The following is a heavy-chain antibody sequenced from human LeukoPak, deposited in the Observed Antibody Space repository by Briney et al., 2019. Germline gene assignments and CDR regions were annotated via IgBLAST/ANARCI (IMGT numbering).Heavy chain of an antibody. V-gene: IGHV4-59*08. CDR1: GGSISNYY. CDR3: ARQEDGDSSWFDP. D-gene: IGHD4-17*01. CDR2: IYYTGST. J-gene: IGHJ5*02. Sequence: SETLSLTCTVSGGSISNYYWSWIRQPPGKGLEWIGYIYYTGSTNYNPSLKSRVTTSVDTSKNQFSLKLSSVTAADTAVYYCARQEDGDSSWFDPWGQGTLVTVSS.